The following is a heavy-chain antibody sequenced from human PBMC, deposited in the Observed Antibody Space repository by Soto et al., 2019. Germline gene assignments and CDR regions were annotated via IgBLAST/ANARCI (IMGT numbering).Heavy chain of an antibody. D-gene: IGHD5-18*01. Sequence: SVKVSCKASEGTFSSYAISWVRQAPGQGLEWMGGIIPIFGTANYAQKFQGRVTITADESTSTAYMELSSLRSEDTAVYYCARDYSILNTAMVTWFDPWGPGTLVTVSS. CDR1: EGTFSSYA. V-gene: IGHV1-69*13. CDR2: IIPIFGTA. CDR3: ARDYSILNTAMVTWFDP. J-gene: IGHJ5*02.